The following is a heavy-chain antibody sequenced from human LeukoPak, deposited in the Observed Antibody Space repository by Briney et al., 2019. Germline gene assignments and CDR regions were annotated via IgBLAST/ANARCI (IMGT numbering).Heavy chain of an antibody. V-gene: IGHV4-4*07. J-gene: IGHJ4*02. CDR3: ARGRKLVDFDY. D-gene: IGHD6-13*01. CDR2: IYSTGST. CDR1: GGSISSYY. Sequence: ASETLSLTCTVSGGSISSYYWSWIRQPAGEGLEWIGHIYSTGSTNYNPSLKSRVTLSVDRSKNQFSLRLNSVTAADTAVYYCARGRKLVDFDYWGQGTLVTVSS.